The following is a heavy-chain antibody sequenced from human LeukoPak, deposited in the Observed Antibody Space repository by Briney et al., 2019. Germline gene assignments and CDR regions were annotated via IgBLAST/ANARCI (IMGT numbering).Heavy chain of an antibody. CDR3: ARDPTIFGVGSYYFDY. Sequence: GGSLRLSCAASGFTFSSYSMNWVRQAPGKGLEWVSYISSSSSTIYYADPVKGRFTISRDNAKNSLYLQMNSLRAEDTAVYYCARDPTIFGVGSYYFDYWGQGTLVTVSS. J-gene: IGHJ4*02. CDR2: ISSSSSTI. D-gene: IGHD3-3*01. V-gene: IGHV3-48*01. CDR1: GFTFSSYS.